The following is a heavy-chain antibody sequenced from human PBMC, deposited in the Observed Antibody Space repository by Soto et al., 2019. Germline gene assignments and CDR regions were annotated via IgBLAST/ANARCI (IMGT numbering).Heavy chain of an antibody. Sequence: SETLSLTCAVSGYSISTAYYWGWIRQPPGKGLGWIGSIYHTGSTFYNPSLKSRVTISVDTSKNQFSLNLRSVTAADRAVYYCARGSVHTVDSSGFYEYWGQGTPVTVSS. J-gene: IGHJ4*02. CDR1: GYSISTAYY. CDR3: ARGSVHTVDSSGFYEY. D-gene: IGHD3-22*01. CDR2: IYHTGST. V-gene: IGHV4-38-2*01.